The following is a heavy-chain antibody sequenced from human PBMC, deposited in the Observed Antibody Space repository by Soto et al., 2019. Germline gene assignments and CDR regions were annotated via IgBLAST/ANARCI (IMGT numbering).Heavy chain of an antibody. CDR3: ARDRGGHDSSGYLFDP. D-gene: IGHD3-22*01. Sequence: QVQLVQSGAEVKKPGSSVKVSCKASGGTFSSYAISWVRQAPGQGLEWMGGILPIFGTANYAQKFQGRVTITADESTSTDYMELSSRRSEDTAVYYCARDRGGHDSSGYLFDPWGQGTLVTVSS. V-gene: IGHV1-69*01. J-gene: IGHJ5*02. CDR2: ILPIFGTA. CDR1: GGTFSSYA.